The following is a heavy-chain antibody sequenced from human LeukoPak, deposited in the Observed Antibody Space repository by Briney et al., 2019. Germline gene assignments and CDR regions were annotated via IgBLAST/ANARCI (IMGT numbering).Heavy chain of an antibody. CDR3: AKESIVRLKGAFDI. CDR1: GFTFSSYG. CDR2: ISYDGSNK. J-gene: IGHJ3*02. Sequence: PGGSLRLSCAASGFTFSSYGMYWVRQAPGKGLEWVAVISYDGSNKYYADSVKGRFTISRDNSKNTLYLQMNSLRAEDTAVYYCAKESIVRLKGAFDIWGQGTMVTVSS. D-gene: IGHD1-26*01. V-gene: IGHV3-30*18.